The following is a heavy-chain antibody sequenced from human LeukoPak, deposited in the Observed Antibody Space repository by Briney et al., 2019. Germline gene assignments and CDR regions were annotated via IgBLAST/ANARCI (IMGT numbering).Heavy chain of an antibody. J-gene: IGHJ6*03. V-gene: IGHV3-23*01. D-gene: IGHD3-10*01. CDR2: ITGAGGIT. Sequence: PGGSLRLSCAASGFIFGDYAMNWVRQAPGKGLEWVAGITGAGGITYYADSVKGRFTISRQNSKNTLSLQVNSLRAEDTALYYCARRSPYYYMDVWGKGTTVTVSS. CDR1: GFIFGDYA. CDR3: ARRSPYYYMDV.